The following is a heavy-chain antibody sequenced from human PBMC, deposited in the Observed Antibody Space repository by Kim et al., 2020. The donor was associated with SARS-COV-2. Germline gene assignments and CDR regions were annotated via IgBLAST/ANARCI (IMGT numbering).Heavy chain of an antibody. D-gene: IGHD6-19*01. V-gene: IGHV3-48*02. J-gene: IGHJ4*01. CDR3: AKGGWRVAVAGGENYF. Sequence: GGSLRLSCAASGFTFSSYSMNWVRQAPGKGLEWLSYISSSTNTIYYADSVKGRFTISRDNAKNSVYLQMNSLRDEDTAVYYCAKGGWRVAVAGGENYF. CDR2: ISSSTNTI. CDR1: GFTFSSYS.